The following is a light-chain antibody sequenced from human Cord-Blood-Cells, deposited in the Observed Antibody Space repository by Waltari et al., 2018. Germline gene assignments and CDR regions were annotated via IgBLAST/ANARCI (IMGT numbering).Light chain of an antibody. Sequence: QSALTQPAHVSGSPGQSITISCTGTRSDAGGYNYVYWYQQHPGKAPKLMIYDVSNRPSGVSNRFSGSKSGNTASLTISGLQAEDEADYYCSSYTSSSTWVFGGGTKLTVL. J-gene: IGLJ3*02. CDR2: DVS. V-gene: IGLV2-14*01. CDR1: RSDAGGYNY. CDR3: SSYTSSSTWV.